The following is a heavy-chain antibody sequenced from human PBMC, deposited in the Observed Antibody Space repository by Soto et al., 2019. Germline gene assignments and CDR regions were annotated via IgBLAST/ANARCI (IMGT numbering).Heavy chain of an antibody. Sequence: QVQLQQWGAGLLKPSETLSLTCAVYGGSFSGYYWSWIRQPPGKGLEWIGEINHSGSTNYNPSLKSRVTISVDTSKNQFSLKLSSVTAADTAVYYCARGLRWLQGGFDYWGKGTLVTVSS. V-gene: IGHV4-34*01. CDR2: INHSGST. J-gene: IGHJ4*02. D-gene: IGHD5-12*01. CDR3: ARGLRWLQGGFDY. CDR1: GGSFSGYY.